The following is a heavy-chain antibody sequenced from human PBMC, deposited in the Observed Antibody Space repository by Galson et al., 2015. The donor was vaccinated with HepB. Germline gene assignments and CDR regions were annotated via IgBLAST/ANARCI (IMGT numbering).Heavy chain of an antibody. CDR2: ISSSSSYI. Sequence: SLRLSCAAPGFTFSSYSMNWVRQAPGKGLEWVSSISSSSSYIYYADSVKGRFTISRDNAKNSLYLQMNSLRAEDTAVYYCARGDSSSWYLDYWGQGTLVTVPS. CDR3: ARGDSSSWYLDY. CDR1: GFTFSSYS. V-gene: IGHV3-21*01. J-gene: IGHJ4*02. D-gene: IGHD6-13*01.